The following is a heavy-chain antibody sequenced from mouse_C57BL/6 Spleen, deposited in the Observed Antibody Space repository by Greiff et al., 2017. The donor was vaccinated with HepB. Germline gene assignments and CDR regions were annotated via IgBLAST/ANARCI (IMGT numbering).Heavy chain of an antibody. J-gene: IGHJ4*01. CDR2: IYPRSGNT. Sequence: QVQLKQSGAELARPGASVKLSCKASGYTFTSYGISWVKQRTGQGLEWIGEIYPRSGNTYYNEKFKGKATLTADKSSSTAYMELRSLTSEDSAVYFCARIPLTTVDAMDYWGQGTSVTVSS. V-gene: IGHV1-81*01. D-gene: IGHD1-1*01. CDR3: ARIPLTTVDAMDY. CDR1: GYTFTSYG.